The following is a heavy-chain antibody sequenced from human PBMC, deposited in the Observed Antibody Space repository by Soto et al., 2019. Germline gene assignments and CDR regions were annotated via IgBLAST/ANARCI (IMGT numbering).Heavy chain of an antibody. CDR1: GYPLTDFY. J-gene: IGHJ2*01. Sequence: QVQLVQSGAEVKKPGASVTVSCKTSGYPLTDFYIHWVRQAPGQGLEWMAWINPHTGDTNTAPKFQGRVPMTRDTSTNTAFMALTRLSSDDTAVYYCAREGGAAPGARREWYLDLWGRGTLVSVSS. CDR2: INPHTGDT. CDR3: AREGGAAPGARREWYLDL. D-gene: IGHD6-25*01. V-gene: IGHV1-2*02.